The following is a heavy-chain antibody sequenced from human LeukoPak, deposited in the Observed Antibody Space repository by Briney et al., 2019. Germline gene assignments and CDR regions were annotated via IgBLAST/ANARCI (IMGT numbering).Heavy chain of an antibody. CDR2: ISSSGSTI. J-gene: IGHJ4*02. D-gene: IGHD4-17*01. V-gene: IGHV3-11*01. Sequence: GGSLRLSCAASGFTFSDYYMSWIRQAPGKGLEWVSYISSSGSTIYYADSVKGQFTISRDNAKNSLYLQMNSLRAEDTAVYYCARSRDGDSDYFDYWGQGTLVTVSS. CDR1: GFTFSDYY. CDR3: ARSRDGDSDYFDY.